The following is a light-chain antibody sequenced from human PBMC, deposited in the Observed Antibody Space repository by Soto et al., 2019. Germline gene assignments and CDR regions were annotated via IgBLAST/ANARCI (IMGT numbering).Light chain of an antibody. Sequence: QSALTQPASVSGSRGQSIAISCPGTSSDVGSYNYVSWYQHHPGKAPNVMIYDVSSRPSGVSNRFSGSKSGNTASLTISGLQAEDEADFYWISYRSISTYVFATGPTVTVL. CDR1: SSDVGSYNY. CDR3: ISYRSISTYV. J-gene: IGLJ1*01. V-gene: IGLV2-14*03. CDR2: DVS.